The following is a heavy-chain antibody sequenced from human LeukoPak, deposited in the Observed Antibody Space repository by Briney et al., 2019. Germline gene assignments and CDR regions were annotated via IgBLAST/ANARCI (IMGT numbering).Heavy chain of an antibody. V-gene: IGHV3-23*01. CDR1: GFTFSNYA. CDR3: AIAQYSGTYYGAFDI. Sequence: PGGSLRLSCAASGFTFSNYAMTWVRQAPGKGLEWVSTISHTGGNTYYADSVKGRFTISRDNSKNTLYLQMNSLSAEDTAVCYCAIAQYSGTYYGAFDIWGQGTMVTVSS. J-gene: IGHJ3*02. D-gene: IGHD1-26*01. CDR2: ISHTGGNT.